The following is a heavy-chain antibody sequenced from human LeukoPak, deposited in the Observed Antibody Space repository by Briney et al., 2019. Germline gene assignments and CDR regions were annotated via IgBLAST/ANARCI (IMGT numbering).Heavy chain of an antibody. CDR1: GGSISSYY. V-gene: IGHV4-4*07. D-gene: IGHD3-22*01. Sequence: SETLSLTCTVSGGSISSYYWSWIRQPAGKGLEWIGRIYTSGSTNYNPSLKSRVTMSVDTSKNQFSLRLSSVTAADTAVYYCARVLTYYYDSSGYYSVYFDYWGQGTLVTVSS. J-gene: IGHJ4*02. CDR2: IYTSGST. CDR3: ARVLTYYYDSSGYYSVYFDY.